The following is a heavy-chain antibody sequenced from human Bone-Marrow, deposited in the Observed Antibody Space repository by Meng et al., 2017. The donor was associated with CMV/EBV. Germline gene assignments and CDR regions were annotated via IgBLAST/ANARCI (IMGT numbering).Heavy chain of an antibody. D-gene: IGHD4-11*01. CDR2: ISSSSSYI. V-gene: IGHV3-21*01. CDR1: GFTFSSYS. Sequence: GESLKISCAASGFTFSSYSMNWVRQAPGKGLEWVSSISSSSSYIYYADSVKGRFTISRDNAKTSLYLQMNSLRAEDTAVYYCASVDYSNSNYYYYGMDVWGQGTTVTVSS. CDR3: ASVDYSNSNYYYYGMDV. J-gene: IGHJ6*02.